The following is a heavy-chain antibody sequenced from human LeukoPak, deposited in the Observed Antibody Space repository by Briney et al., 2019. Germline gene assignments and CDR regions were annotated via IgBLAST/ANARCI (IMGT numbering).Heavy chain of an antibody. D-gene: IGHD6-19*01. CDR2: INHSGST. V-gene: IGHV4-34*01. CDR1: GGSFSGYY. Sequence: SETLSLTCAVYGGSFSGYYWSWIRQPPGKGLEWIGEINHSGSTNYNLSLKSRVTISVDTSKNQFSLKLSSVTAADTAVYYCARVSSGWRHYFDYWGQGTLVTVSS. CDR3: ARVSSGWRHYFDY. J-gene: IGHJ4*02.